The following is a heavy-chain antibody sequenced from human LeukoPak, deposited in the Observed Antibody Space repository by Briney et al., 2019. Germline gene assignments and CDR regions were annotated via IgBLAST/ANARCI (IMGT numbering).Heavy chain of an antibody. CDR3: ARGRRFHASGTYSSAAPDY. CDR2: VSFRGTS. CDR1: TASISPFF. Sequence: SETLSLTCTVSTASISPFFWNWIRQSPGKGFEWIGYVSFRGTSTYNPSLRSRVTISIGTSKNQFSLNLSSVTAADTALYYCARGRRFHASGTYSSAAPDYWGQGILVTVSS. V-gene: IGHV4-59*01. J-gene: IGHJ4*02. D-gene: IGHD3-10*01.